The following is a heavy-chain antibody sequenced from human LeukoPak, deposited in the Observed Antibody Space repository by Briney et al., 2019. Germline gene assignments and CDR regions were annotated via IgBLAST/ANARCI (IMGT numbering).Heavy chain of an antibody. J-gene: IGHJ3*02. CDR1: GGSISSVTYY. CDR2: IYTSGST. V-gene: IGHV4-61*02. D-gene: IGHD3-22*01. CDR3: ARDPYDTSANDAFDI. Sequence: SQTLSLTCTVSGGSISSVTYYWNWIRQPAGKGLEWIGRIYTSGSTNYNPSLKSRVTISRDTSKNQFSLKLTSVTAADTAMYSCARDPYDTSANDAFDIWGQGTMVSVSS.